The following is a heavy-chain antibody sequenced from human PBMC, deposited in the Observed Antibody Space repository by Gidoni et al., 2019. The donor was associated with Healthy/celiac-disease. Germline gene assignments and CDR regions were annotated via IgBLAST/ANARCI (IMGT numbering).Heavy chain of an antibody. V-gene: IGHV1-2*02. Sequence: YAQKFQGRVTMTRDTSISTAYMELSRLRSDDTAVYYCARWLTIRCNWGQGTLVTVSS. CDR3: ARWLTIRCN. D-gene: IGHD3-3*02. J-gene: IGHJ4*02.